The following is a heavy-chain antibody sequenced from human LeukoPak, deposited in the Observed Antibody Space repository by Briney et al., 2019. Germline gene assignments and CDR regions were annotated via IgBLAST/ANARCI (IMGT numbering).Heavy chain of an antibody. J-gene: IGHJ5*01. CDR2: INPNIGDA. Sequence: ASVKVSCKASGYTFTGFFMHWVRQAPGQGLEWMGWINPNIGDAYYAQKFQGRVTMTQDRSINTAYMELSRLTSDDAAVYYCARMDLDGGDSIGFDSWGQGTLVTVSS. CDR1: GYTFTGFF. V-gene: IGHV1-2*02. D-gene: IGHD2-21*02. CDR3: ARMDLDGGDSIGFDS.